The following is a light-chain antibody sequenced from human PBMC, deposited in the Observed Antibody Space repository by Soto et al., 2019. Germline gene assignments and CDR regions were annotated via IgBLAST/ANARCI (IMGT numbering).Light chain of an antibody. V-gene: IGLV2-14*01. CDR1: SSDVGAYKY. J-gene: IGLJ1*01. Sequence: HSALTQPASVSGSPGQSVTISCTGTSSDVGAYKYVSWYQQHPGKAPKLMIYEVSNRPSGVSNRFSGSKSGNTASLTISGLQADDEADYYCNSYAGDIIRFVFGTGTKLTVL. CDR3: NSYAGDIIRFV. CDR2: EVS.